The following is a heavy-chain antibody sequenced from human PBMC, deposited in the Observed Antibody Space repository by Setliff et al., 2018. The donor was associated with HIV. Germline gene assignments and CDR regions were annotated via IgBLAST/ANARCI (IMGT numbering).Heavy chain of an antibody. Sequence: WASVKVSCKASGYTFTSYGITWVRQAPGQGLEWMGWISTYNGNTDYAQKLQGRVTMTTDTSTSTAYMELRSLRSDDSAVYYCARDDYGDYVGDYWGQGTLVTSPQ. V-gene: IGHV1-18*01. CDR2: ISTYNGNT. J-gene: IGHJ4*02. CDR3: ARDDYGDYVGDY. D-gene: IGHD4-17*01. CDR1: GYTFTSYG.